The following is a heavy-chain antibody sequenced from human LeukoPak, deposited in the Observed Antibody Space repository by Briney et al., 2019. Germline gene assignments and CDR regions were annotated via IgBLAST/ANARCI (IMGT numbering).Heavy chain of an antibody. CDR3: TRDRDCGCSDPFDY. Sequence: ASVKVSCKACGYTFTSYYMHWVRQVPGQGLEGMGIINPGRGNTNYAQNYHRRVTLTRDTSTSTIYMELSSLRSEYPAVYYCTRDRDCGCSDPFDYWGQGALVTLSS. V-gene: IGHV1-46*01. CDR1: GYTFTSYY. CDR2: INPGRGNT. J-gene: IGHJ4*02. D-gene: IGHD2-21*02.